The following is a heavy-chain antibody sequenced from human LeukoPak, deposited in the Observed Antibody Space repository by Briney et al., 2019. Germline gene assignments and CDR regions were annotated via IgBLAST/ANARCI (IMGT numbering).Heavy chain of an antibody. V-gene: IGHV4-4*02. CDR1: GGSISSTNW. D-gene: IGHD1-26*01. J-gene: IGHJ4*02. CDR3: AIIVGATGYFDY. Sequence: PSETLSLTCAVSGGSISSTNWWSWVRQPPGKGLEWIGEICHSGCTNYNPSLKSRVTISVDKSKNQFSLKLSSVTAADTAVYYCAIIVGATGYFDYWGQGTLVTVSS. CDR2: ICHSGCT.